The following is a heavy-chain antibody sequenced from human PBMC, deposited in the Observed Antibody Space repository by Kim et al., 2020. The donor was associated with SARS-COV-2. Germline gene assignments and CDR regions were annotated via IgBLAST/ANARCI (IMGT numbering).Heavy chain of an antibody. CDR1: GFTVSSNY. CDR3: ARAGCSSTSCSLAPEDYYYYGMDV. Sequence: GGSLRLSCAASGFTVSSNYMSWVRQAPGKGLEWVSVIYSGGSTYYADSVKGRFTISRDNSKNTLYLQMNSLRAEDTAVYYCARAGCSSTSCSLAPEDYYYYGMDVWGQGTTVTVSS. J-gene: IGHJ6*02. CDR2: IYSGGST. V-gene: IGHV3-53*01. D-gene: IGHD2-2*01.